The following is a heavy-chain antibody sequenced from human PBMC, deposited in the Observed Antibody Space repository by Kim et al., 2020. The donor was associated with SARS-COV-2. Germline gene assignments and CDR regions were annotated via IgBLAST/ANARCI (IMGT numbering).Heavy chain of an antibody. V-gene: IGHV4-59*13. J-gene: IGHJ3*02. CDR3: ASRPSSGWYAGAFDI. Sequence: SETLSLTCTVSGGSISSYYWSWIRQPPGKGLEWIGYIYYSGSTNYNPSLKSRVTISVDTSKNQFSLKLSSVTAADTAVYYCASRPSSGWYAGAFDIWGQGTMVTVSS. D-gene: IGHD6-19*01. CDR2: IYYSGST. CDR1: GGSISSYY.